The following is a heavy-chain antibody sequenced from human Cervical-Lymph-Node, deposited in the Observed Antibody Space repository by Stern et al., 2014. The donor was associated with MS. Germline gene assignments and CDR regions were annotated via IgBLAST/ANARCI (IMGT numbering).Heavy chain of an antibody. CDR3: ARERTPVPSNPFDI. Sequence: MQLVESGGDVVQPGRSLRLSCEASGFTFNNYAIHWVRQAPGKGLEWVSLISYDGGQEYYRDSVKGRFTISRDNSKNTVYLQMNSLRPDDTAVYFCARERTPVPSNPFDIWSQGTMVTVSS. D-gene: IGHD1-14*01. V-gene: IGHV3-30-3*01. J-gene: IGHJ3*02. CDR2: ISYDGGQE. CDR1: GFTFNNYA.